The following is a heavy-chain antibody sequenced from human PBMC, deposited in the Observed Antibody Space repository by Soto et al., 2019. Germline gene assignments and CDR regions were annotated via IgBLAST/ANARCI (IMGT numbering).Heavy chain of an antibody. V-gene: IGHV3-48*01. CDR3: ASLPVLGYCSGGSCYPDY. Sequence: GGSLRLSCAASGFTFSSYSMNWVRQAPGKGLEWVSYISSSSSTIYYADSVKGRFTISRDNAKNSLYLQMNSLRAEDTAVYYCASLPVLGYCSGGSCYPDYWGQGTLVTVSS. CDR2: ISSSSSTI. CDR1: GFTFSSYS. J-gene: IGHJ4*02. D-gene: IGHD2-15*01.